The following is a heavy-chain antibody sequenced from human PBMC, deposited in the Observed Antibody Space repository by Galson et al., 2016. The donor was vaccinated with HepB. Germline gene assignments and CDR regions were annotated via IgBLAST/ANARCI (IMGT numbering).Heavy chain of an antibody. Sequence: SLRLSCAASGFTFSSYAMHWVRQPPGKGLEWVSSISGSGGTTYYADSLKGRFTISRDNSKSTLYLQMNSLRAEDTAVYYCAKGAYSLPENFQHWGQGTLVTVSS. J-gene: IGHJ1*01. CDR2: ISGSGGTT. D-gene: IGHD2-15*01. V-gene: IGHV3-23*01. CDR1: GFTFSSYA. CDR3: AKGAYSLPENFQH.